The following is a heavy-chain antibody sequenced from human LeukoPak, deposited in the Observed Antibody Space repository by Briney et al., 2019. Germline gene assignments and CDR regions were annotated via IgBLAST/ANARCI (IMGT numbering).Heavy chain of an antibody. J-gene: IGHJ5*02. Sequence: ASVKVACKASGYSFTGANIHWVRQAPGQGPEWVGRIDPKSGDTKYAKKFQGRVTVTRDTSISTVYMDLSRLTSDDTALYHCATRMSSVAGFDPWGQGTLVTVSS. D-gene: IGHD4-23*01. CDR1: GYSFTGAN. CDR3: ATRMSSVAGFDP. V-gene: IGHV1-2*02. CDR2: IDPKSGDT.